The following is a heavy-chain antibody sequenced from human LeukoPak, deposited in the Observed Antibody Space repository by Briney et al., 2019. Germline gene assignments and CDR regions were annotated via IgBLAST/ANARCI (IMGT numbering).Heavy chain of an antibody. D-gene: IGHD6-13*01. V-gene: IGHV3-9*01. J-gene: IGHJ4*02. CDR1: GFTFDDYA. Sequence: GGSLRLSCAASGFTFDDYAMHWVRQAPGKGLEWVSGISWNSGSIGYADSVKGRFTISRDNAKNSLYLQMNSLRAEDTALYYCAKVKSSSWAADYWGQGTLVTVSS. CDR3: AKVKSSSWAADY. CDR2: ISWNSGSI.